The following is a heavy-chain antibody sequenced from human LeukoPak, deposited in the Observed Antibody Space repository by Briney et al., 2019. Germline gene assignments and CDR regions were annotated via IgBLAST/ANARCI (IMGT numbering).Heavy chain of an antibody. CDR2: IYTSGST. D-gene: IGHD6-13*01. J-gene: IGHJ5*02. CDR3: ARSIAAASSDEWFDP. V-gene: IGHV4-61*02. CDR1: GGSISSGSYY. Sequence: TSETLSLTCTVSGGSISSGSYYWSWIRQPAGKGLEWIGRIYTSGSTNYNPSLKSRVTISVDTSKNQFSLKLSSVTAADTAVYYCARSIAAASSDEWFDPWGQGTLVTVSS.